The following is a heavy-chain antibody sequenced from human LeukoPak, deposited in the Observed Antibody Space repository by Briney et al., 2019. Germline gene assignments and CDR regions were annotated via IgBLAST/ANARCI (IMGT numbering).Heavy chain of an antibody. CDR3: ARVPGIAVAGTGDFDY. CDR1: GDSVSSNSAA. J-gene: IGHJ4*02. V-gene: IGHV6-1*01. D-gene: IGHD6-19*01. CDR2: TYYRSKWYN. Sequence: SQTLSLTCAISGDSVSSNSAAWNWIRQSPSRGLEWLGRTYYRSKWYNDYAVSVKSRITINPDTSKNQFSLQLNSVTPEDTAVYYCARVPGIAVAGTGDFDYWGQGTLVTVSS.